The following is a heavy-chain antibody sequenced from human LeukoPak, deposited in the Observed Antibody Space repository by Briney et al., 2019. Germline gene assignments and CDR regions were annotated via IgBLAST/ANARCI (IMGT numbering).Heavy chain of an antibody. CDR3: ARGVYIAAAQYAY. V-gene: IGHV4-61*08. D-gene: IGHD6-13*01. Sequence: PSETLSLTCTVSGGSISSGGYYWSRIRQPPGKGLEWVGYIYYSGTTKYNPSLKSRVSISVDTSKNQFSLKLSSVTAADTAVYYCARGVYIAAAQYAYWGQGTLVTVSS. CDR1: GGSISSGGYY. J-gene: IGHJ4*02. CDR2: IYYSGTT.